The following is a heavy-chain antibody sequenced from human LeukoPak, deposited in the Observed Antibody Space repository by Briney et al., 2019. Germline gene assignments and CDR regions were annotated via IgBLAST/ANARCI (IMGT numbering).Heavy chain of an antibody. V-gene: IGHV3-33*06. CDR2: IWYDGSNK. Sequence: GGFLRLSCAASGFTVSSYGMHWVRQAPGKGLEWVAVIWYDGSNKYYADSVKGRFTISRDNSKNTLYLQMNSLRVEDTAFYYCAKDNRRHYTSGPNPDSLHWGQGALVTVSS. CDR1: GFTVSSYG. D-gene: IGHD6-19*01. J-gene: IGHJ4*02. CDR3: AKDNRRHYTSGPNPDSLH.